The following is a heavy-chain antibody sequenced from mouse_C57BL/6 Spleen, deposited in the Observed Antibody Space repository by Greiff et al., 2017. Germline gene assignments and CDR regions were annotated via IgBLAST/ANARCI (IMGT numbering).Heavy chain of an antibody. V-gene: IGHV1-20*01. CDR1: GYSFTGYF. CDR2: INPYNGDT. Sequence: EVKLLESGPELVKPGDSVKISCKASGYSFTGYFMNWVMQSHGTSLEWIGRINPYNGDTFYNQKFKGKATLTVDKTSSTDHMELRSLTSEDSAVXYCARLGAYWGQGTLVTVSA. CDR3: ARLGAY. J-gene: IGHJ3*01.